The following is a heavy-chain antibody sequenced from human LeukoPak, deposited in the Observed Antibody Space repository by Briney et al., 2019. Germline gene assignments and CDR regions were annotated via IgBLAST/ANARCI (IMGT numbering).Heavy chain of an antibody. Sequence: PGRCLRLSCAASGFTFSSYGMHWVRQAPGKGLECVAVISYDGSNKYYADSVKGRFTISRDNSKNTLYLQMNSLRAEDTAVYYCAKDFKDCSGGSCYSHPFDYWGQGTLVTVSS. V-gene: IGHV3-30*18. J-gene: IGHJ4*02. CDR3: AKDFKDCSGGSCYSHPFDY. CDR1: GFTFSSYG. CDR2: ISYDGSNK. D-gene: IGHD2-15*01.